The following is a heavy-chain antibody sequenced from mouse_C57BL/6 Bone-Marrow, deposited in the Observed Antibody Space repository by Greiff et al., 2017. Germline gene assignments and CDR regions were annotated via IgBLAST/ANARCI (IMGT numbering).Heavy chain of an antibody. CDR3: ARRVNTFYAMDY. J-gene: IGHJ4*01. V-gene: IGHV1-64*01. D-gene: IGHD5-1-1*01. Sequence: QVQLKQPGAELVKPGASVKLSCKASGYTFTSYWMHWVKQRPGQGLEWIGMIHPNSGSTNYNEKFKSKATLTVDKSSSTAYMQLSSLTSEDSAVYYCARRVNTFYAMDYWGQGTSVTVSS. CDR1: GYTFTSYW. CDR2: IHPNSGST.